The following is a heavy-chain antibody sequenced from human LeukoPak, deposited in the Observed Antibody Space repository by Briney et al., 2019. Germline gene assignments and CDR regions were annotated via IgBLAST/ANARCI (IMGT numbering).Heavy chain of an antibody. J-gene: IGHJ4*02. CDR3: ARDRETGQQSFDY. CDR2: ISYDGSNK. Sequence: GGSLRLSCAASGFTFSTYAMHWARQAPGKGLEWVAAISYDGSNKYYADSVKGRFTISRDNSKNTLYLQMNSLRAEDTAVYYCARDRETGQQSFDYWGQGTLVTVSS. D-gene: IGHD6-13*01. V-gene: IGHV3-30-3*01. CDR1: GFTFSTYA.